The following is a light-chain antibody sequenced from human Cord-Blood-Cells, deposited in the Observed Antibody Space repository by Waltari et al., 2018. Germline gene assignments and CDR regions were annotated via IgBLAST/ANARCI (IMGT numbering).Light chain of an antibody. CDR2: YVS. CDR3: SSYTSSSTYV. V-gene: IGLV2-14*01. J-gene: IGLJ1*01. CDR1: SSDVGGSNY. Sequence: QSALTQPAAVSGSPGQSIPISCTGTSSDVGGSNYVSWYQQHPGKAPKLMFYYVSNRPSGVSNRFSGSKSGNTASLTISGLQAEDEADYYCSSYTSSSTYVFGTGTKVTVL.